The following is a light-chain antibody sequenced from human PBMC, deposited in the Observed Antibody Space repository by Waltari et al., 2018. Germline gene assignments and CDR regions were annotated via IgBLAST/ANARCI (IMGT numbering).Light chain of an antibody. Sequence: QSALTQPASVSGSPGQSITISCTGTSSDVGAYNYVPWYQHLPGKAPKLTISEVRNRPSGVFNRFSGSKSGNMASLTISGLQAEDEADYYCNSYTTSSTWVFGGGTKLTVL. J-gene: IGLJ3*02. V-gene: IGLV2-14*01. CDR1: SSDVGAYNY. CDR3: NSYTTSSTWV. CDR2: EVR.